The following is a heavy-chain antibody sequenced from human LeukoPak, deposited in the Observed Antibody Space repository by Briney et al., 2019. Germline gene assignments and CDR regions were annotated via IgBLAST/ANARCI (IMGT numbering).Heavy chain of an antibody. D-gene: IGHD3-3*01. CDR3: ARAGMSLRSLDV. V-gene: IGHV4-39*01. Sequence: SETLSLTCTVSGGSISSSSYYWGWIRQPPGKGLEWIGSIYYSGSTYYNPSLKSRVTISVDTSKNQYSLKLSSVTAADTAVYYCARAGMSLRSLDVWGKGTTVTVSS. CDR1: GGSISSSSYY. CDR2: IYYSGST. J-gene: IGHJ6*04.